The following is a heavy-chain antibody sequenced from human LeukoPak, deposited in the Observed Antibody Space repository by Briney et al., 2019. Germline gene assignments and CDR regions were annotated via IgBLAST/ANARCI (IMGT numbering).Heavy chain of an antibody. CDR2: ISGNGAGT. CDR1: GFTFRGYG. J-gene: IGHJ4*02. Sequence: PGGTLRLSCAASGFTFRGYGMTWVRQAPGKGLEWVSTISGNGAGTYYADSVKGRFTISRDNSKNTLYLQMNSLRAEDTAVYYCEKDPTASTYYDFWSGYLHFDYWGQGTLVTVSS. D-gene: IGHD3-3*01. V-gene: IGHV3-23*01. CDR3: EKDPTASTYYDFWSGYLHFDY.